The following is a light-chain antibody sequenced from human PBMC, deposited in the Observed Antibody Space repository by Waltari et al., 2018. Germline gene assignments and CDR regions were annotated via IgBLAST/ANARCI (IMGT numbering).Light chain of an antibody. CDR3: CSYAGKYTSV. V-gene: IGLV2-11*01. CDR1: SSDLGGYNY. Sequence: QSALTQPRSVSGSPGQSVTLPCTGTSSDLGGYNYASCYQQHPGKVPKLIIFDVTKRPSGVPDRFSGSKAGNTASLTISGLQAGDEAVYFCCSYAGKYTSVFGAGTKVTVL. J-gene: IGLJ2*01. CDR2: DVT.